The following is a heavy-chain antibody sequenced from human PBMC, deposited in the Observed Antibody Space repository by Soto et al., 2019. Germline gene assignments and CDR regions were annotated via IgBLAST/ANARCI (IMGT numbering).Heavy chain of an antibody. CDR1: GYTFTSYA. Sequence: QVPLVQSGAEVKKPGASVKVSCKASGYTFTSYAMHWVRQAPGQRLEWMGWINAGNGNTKYSQKFQGRVTITRDTSASTAYMELSSLRSEDTAVYYCARDSDGDYSTFFDYWGQGTLVTVSS. D-gene: IGHD4-17*01. J-gene: IGHJ4*02. V-gene: IGHV1-3*01. CDR2: INAGNGNT. CDR3: ARDSDGDYSTFFDY.